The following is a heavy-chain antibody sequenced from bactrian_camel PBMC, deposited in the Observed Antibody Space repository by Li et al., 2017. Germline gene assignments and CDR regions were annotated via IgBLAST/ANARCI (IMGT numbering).Heavy chain of an antibody. Sequence: VQLVESGGGLVQPGGSLRLSCAASGLTFTTYDMNWVRQAPGKGLEWVSAINSGGGATYYADSVRGRFTISRDNAKNTLHLEMNTLKTDDTAVYYCATGGLYSNYVRDPNWGQGTQVTVS. J-gene: IGHJ4*01. V-gene: IGHV3S40*01. D-gene: IGHD4*01. CDR2: INSGGGAT. CDR3: ATGGLYSNYVRDPN. CDR1: GLTFTTYD.